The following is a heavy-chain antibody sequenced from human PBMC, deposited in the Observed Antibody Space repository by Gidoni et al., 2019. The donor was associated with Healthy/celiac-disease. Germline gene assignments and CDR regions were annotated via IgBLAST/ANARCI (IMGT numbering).Heavy chain of an antibody. V-gene: IGHV2-26*01. CDR3: ARILVPTGLSIAAADDLYYFDY. CDR1: GFSLSNARMG. J-gene: IGHJ4*02. Sequence: QVTLKESGPVLVKPTETLTLTCTVSGFSLSNARMGVSWIRQPPGKALEWLAHIFSNDEKSYSTSLKSRLTISKDTSKSQVVLTMTNMDPVDTATYYCARILVPTGLSIAAADDLYYFDYWGQGTLVTVSS. D-gene: IGHD6-13*01. CDR2: IFSNDEK.